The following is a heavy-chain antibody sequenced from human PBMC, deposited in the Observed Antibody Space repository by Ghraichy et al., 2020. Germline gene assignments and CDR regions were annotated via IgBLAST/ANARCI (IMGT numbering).Heavy chain of an antibody. CDR2: IIPIFGTA. D-gene: IGHD2-2*01. CDR1: GGTFSSYA. CDR3: ARETVGTYQLPQRFKDGMDV. J-gene: IGHJ6*02. V-gene: IGHV1-69*13. Sequence: SVKVSCKASGGTFSSYAISWVRQAPGQGLEWMGGIIPIFGTANYAQKFQGRVTITADESTSTAYMELSSLRSEDTAVYYCARETVGTYQLPQRFKDGMDVWGQGTTVTVSS.